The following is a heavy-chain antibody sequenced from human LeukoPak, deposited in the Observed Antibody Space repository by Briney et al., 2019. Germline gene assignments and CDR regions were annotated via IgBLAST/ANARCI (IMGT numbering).Heavy chain of an antibody. CDR3: AKDTDSSGWYGTSVY. CDR1: GFTFDDYA. V-gene: IGHV3-43D*03. J-gene: IGHJ4*02. Sequence: GGSLRLSCAASGFTFDDYAMHWVRQAPGKGLEWVSLISWDGGSTYYADSVKGRFTISRDNSKNSLYLQMNSLRAEDTALYYCAKDTDSSGWYGTSVYWGQGTLVTVSS. D-gene: IGHD6-19*01. CDR2: ISWDGGST.